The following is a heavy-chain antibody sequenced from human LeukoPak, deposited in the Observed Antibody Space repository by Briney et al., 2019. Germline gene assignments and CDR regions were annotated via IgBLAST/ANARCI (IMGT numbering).Heavy chain of an antibody. D-gene: IGHD6-19*01. V-gene: IGHV1-2*02. CDR3: ARAVPVAGTQTFDP. CDR1: GYSFINYG. CDR2: INPNSGGT. J-gene: IGHJ5*02. Sequence: GASVKVSCKASGYSFINYGISWVRQAPGQGLEWMGWINPNSGGTNYAQKFQGRVTMTRDTSISTAYMELSRLRSDDTAVYYCARAVPVAGTQTFDPWGQGTLVTVSS.